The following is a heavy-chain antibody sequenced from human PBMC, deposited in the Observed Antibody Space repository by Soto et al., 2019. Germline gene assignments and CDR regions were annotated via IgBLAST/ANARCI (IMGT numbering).Heavy chain of an antibody. V-gene: IGHV1-24*01. CDR1: GYTLTELS. CDR3: ATDGYCSSTSCYRGAFDI. D-gene: IGHD2-2*02. J-gene: IGHJ3*02. CDR2: FDPEDGET. Sequence: ASVKVSCKVSGYTLTELSMHWVRQAPGKGLEWMGGFDPEDGETIYAQKFQGRVTMTEDTSTDTAYMELSSLRSEDTAMYYCATDGYCSSTSCYRGAFDIWGQGTMVTVSS.